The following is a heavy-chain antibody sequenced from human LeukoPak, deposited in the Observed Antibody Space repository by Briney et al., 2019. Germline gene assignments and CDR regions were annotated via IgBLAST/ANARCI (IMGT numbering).Heavy chain of an antibody. CDR2: IIPIFGIA. J-gene: IGHJ3*02. CDR3: ASWGTTDDAFDI. CDR1: GGTFSSYA. V-gene: IGHV1-69*04. Sequence: ASVKVSCKASGGTFSSYAISWVRQAPGQGLEWMGRIIPIFGIANYAQKFQGRVTITADKSTSTAYMELSSLRSEDTAVYYCASWGTTDDAFDIWSQGTMVTVSS. D-gene: IGHD3-16*01.